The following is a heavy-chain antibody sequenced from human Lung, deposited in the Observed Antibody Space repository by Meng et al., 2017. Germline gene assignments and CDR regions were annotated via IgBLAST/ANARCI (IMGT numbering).Heavy chain of an antibody. V-gene: IGHV4-4*07. D-gene: IGHD3-16*02. J-gene: IGHJ1*01. CDR1: DDSISDYS. CDR2: ISGSGST. Sequence: AQLQASGPGLVKPSETLSLTCSVSDDSISDYSWTWVWQSAGKGLEWIGRISGSGSTNYSPSLNSRIAMSVDTSKKQISLTLTSVTAADTAVYYCARGRGPHIVGHWGQGTLVTVSS. CDR3: ARGRGPHIVGH.